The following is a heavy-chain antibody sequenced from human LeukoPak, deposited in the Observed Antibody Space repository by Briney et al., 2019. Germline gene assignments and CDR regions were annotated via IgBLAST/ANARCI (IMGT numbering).Heavy chain of an antibody. CDR1: GFTVSSCY. V-gene: IGHV3-66*01. J-gene: IGHJ5*01. Sequence: PGGSLRLSCAASGFTVSSCYMSWVRQAPGKGLEWVSVLYSDGSTYYADSVKGRFTISRDNAKNSLYLQMNSLRAEDTAVYYCVRGGVYNYIDSWGQGTLVTVSS. D-gene: IGHD5-24*01. CDR3: VRGGVYNYIDS. CDR2: LYSDGST.